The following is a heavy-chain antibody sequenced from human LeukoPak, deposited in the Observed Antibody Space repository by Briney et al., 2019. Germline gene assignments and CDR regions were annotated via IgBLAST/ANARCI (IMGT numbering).Heavy chain of an antibody. D-gene: IGHD5-12*01. CDR3: AKSGYSGYDLFGYYYYGMDV. CDR2: ISGSGGST. V-gene: IGHV3-23*01. J-gene: IGHJ6*04. Sequence: QTGGSLRLSCAASGFTFSSNAMSWVRQAPGKGLEWVSAISGSGGSTYYADSVKGRFTISRDNSKNTLYLQMNSLRAEDTAVYYCAKSGYSGYDLFGYYYYGMDVWGKGTTVTVSS. CDR1: GFTFSSNA.